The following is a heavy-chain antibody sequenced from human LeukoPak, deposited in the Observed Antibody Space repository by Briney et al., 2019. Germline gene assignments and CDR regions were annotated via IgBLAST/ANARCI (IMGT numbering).Heavy chain of an antibody. J-gene: IGHJ4*02. Sequence: SETLSLTCAVYGGSFSGYYWSWIRQPAGKGLEWIGRIYTSGSTNYNPSLKSRVTMSVDTSKNQFSLKLSSVTAADTAVYYCAREGYSSGWSYNDYWGQGTLVTVSS. CDR2: IYTSGST. CDR1: GGSFSGYY. CDR3: AREGYSSGWSYNDY. D-gene: IGHD6-19*01. V-gene: IGHV4-4*07.